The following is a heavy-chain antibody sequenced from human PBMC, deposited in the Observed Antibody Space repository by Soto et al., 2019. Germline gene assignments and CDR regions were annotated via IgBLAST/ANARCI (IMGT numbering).Heavy chain of an antibody. CDR1: GDSVSSNSAG. J-gene: IGHJ4*01. D-gene: IGHD1-26*01. CDR2: TYYRSKWYY. V-gene: IGHV6-1*01. CDR3: VRGEQYSGRIFDY. Sequence: SQTLSLTCAITGDSVSSNSAGWSSVRQSPSRGLEWLGRTYYRSKWYYEYAVSVRGRITINPDTSKNQYSLQLNSVTPEDTAVYFCVRGEQYSGRIFDYWGQGTLVTVSS.